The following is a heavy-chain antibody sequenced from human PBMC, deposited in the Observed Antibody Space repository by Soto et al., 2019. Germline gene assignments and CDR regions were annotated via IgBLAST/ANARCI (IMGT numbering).Heavy chain of an antibody. CDR1: GGSISSGGYY. CDR3: ARGSSIAGLYYGMDV. CDR2: NYYSGIT. D-gene: IGHD6-6*01. J-gene: IGHJ6*02. Sequence: QVQLQESGPGLVKLSQTLSLTCTVSGGSISSGGYYWTWIRQHPGKGLEWIGYNYYSGITYYNPSLKSLVTISLDTSKNQFSLKLSSVTAADTAVYYCARGSSIAGLYYGMDVWGQGTTVTVSS. V-gene: IGHV4-31*01.